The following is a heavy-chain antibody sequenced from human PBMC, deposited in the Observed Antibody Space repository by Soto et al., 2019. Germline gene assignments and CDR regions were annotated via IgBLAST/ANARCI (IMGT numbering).Heavy chain of an antibody. CDR3: ATLGGVHATFDI. CDR1: GFTFSIHG. V-gene: IGHV3-30*03. J-gene: IGHJ3*02. CDR2: ISYAGINK. D-gene: IGHD3-16*01. Sequence: VQLVESGGGVVQPGRSLRLSCTASGFTFSIHGMHWVRQAPGKGLQWLAFISYAGINKYSADSVKGRFTISRDNSKNTPYLQMDSLRPEDTAIYYCATLGGVHATFDIWGQGTLVTVSS.